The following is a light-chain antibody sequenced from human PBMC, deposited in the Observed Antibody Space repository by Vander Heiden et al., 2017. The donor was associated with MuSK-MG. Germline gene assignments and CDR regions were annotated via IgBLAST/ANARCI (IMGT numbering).Light chain of an antibody. Sequence: AIRMTQSPSSFSASKGDRVTITCRASQGISSYLAWYQQKPGKAPKLLIYAASTLQSGVPSRFSGSGSGTDFTLTISCLQSEDFATYYCLQDDSYPPTFGQGTKVEIK. J-gene: IGKJ1*01. V-gene: IGKV1-8*01. CDR3: LQDDSYPPT. CDR1: QGISSY. CDR2: AAS.